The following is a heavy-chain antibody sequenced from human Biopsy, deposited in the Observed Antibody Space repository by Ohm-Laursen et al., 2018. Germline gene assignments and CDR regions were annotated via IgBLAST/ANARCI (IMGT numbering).Heavy chain of an antibody. D-gene: IGHD5-24*01. J-gene: IGHJ6*02. CDR1: GYTFISFG. Sequence: ASVKVSCKASGYTFISFGITWVRQAPGQGLEWMGVISPSGATTSFSQKFQGRITVTRDTSTGTVYMDLNSLGSEDTAVYYCARAGVGSDGTDSYYYGMDVWGPGTTVTVSS. CDR2: ISPSGATT. CDR3: ARAGVGSDGTDSYYYGMDV. V-gene: IGHV1-46*01.